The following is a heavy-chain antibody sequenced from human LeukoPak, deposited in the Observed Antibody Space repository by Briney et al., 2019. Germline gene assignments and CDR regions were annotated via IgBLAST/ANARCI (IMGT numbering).Heavy chain of an antibody. V-gene: IGHV1-24*01. CDR1: GYTLTELS. J-gene: IGHJ4*02. CDR2: FDPEDGET. CDR3: ATVDVWGYYFDY. D-gene: IGHD3-16*01. Sequence: ASVKVSCKVSGYTLTELSMHWVRQAPGKGLEWMGGFDPEDGETIYAQRFQGRVTMTEDTSTDTAYMELSSLRSEDTAVYCCATVDVWGYYFDYWGQGTLVTVSS.